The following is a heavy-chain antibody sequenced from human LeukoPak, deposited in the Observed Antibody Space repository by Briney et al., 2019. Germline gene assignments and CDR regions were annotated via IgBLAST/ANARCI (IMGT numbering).Heavy chain of an antibody. J-gene: IGHJ4*02. V-gene: IGHV4-59*08. CDR1: DGSISSCY. Sequence: SETLSLTCTVSDGSISSCYWSWIRQPPGKGLEWIGYIYYSGSTNYNPSLKNRVTISVDTSKNQFSLKLRSVTAADTAVYYCASGTYYYFDFWGQGTLVTVSS. CDR2: IYYSGST. CDR3: ASGTYYYFDF. D-gene: IGHD1-26*01.